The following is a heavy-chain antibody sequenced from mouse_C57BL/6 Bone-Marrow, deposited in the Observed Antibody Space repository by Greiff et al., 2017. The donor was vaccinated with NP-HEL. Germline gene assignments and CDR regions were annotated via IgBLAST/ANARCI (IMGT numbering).Heavy chain of an antibody. CDR2: IYPGDGDT. CDR1: GYAFSSSW. D-gene: IGHD1-1*01. J-gene: IGHJ2*01. CDR3: ARWRNYYGSSFDY. Sequence: QVQLQQSGPELVKPGASVKISCKASGYAFSSSWMNWVKQRPGKGLEWIGRIYPGDGDTNYNGKFKGKATLTADKSSSTAYMHLSSLTSEDSAVYFCARWRNYYGSSFDYWGQGTTLTVSS. V-gene: IGHV1-82*01.